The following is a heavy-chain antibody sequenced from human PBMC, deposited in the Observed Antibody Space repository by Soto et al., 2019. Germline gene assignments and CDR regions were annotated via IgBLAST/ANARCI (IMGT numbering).Heavy chain of an antibody. V-gene: IGHV3-23*01. CDR2: ISGSGGST. CDR1: EFTFSSYA. CDR3: AKGVAEGSSTHYYYYMDV. D-gene: IGHD2-2*01. J-gene: IGHJ6*03. Sequence: GGSMRLSCAASEFTFSSYAVSWVRQAPGKGLEWVSAISGSGGSTYYADSVKGRFTISRDNSKNTLYLQMNSLRAEDTAVYYCAKGVAEGSSTHYYYYMDVWGKGTTVTVSS.